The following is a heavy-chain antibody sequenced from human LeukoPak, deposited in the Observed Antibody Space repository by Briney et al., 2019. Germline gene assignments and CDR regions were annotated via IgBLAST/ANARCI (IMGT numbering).Heavy chain of an antibody. CDR3: ARHSSGWYGYYYYYGMDV. V-gene: IGHV1-8*02. CDR1: GYTFTSYY. J-gene: IGHJ6*02. D-gene: IGHD6-19*01. CDR2: MNPNSGST. Sequence: ASVKVSCKASGYTFTSYYMHWVRQAPGQGLEWMGWMNPNSGSTGYAQKFQGRVTMTRNTSISTAYVELSSLRSEDTAVYYCARHSSGWYGYYYYYGMDVWGQGTTVTVSS.